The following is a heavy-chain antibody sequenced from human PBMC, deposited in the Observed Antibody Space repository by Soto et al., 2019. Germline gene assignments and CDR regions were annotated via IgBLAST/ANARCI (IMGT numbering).Heavy chain of an antibody. CDR3: AKEWPHYYDSSGYYTN. J-gene: IGHJ4*02. Sequence: PGGSLRLSCAAAGFTFNIHAMSWVRQAPGKGLEWVSTIGSTDIYYADSVKGRFTISRDNSKNILFLQMNSLRADDTAVYYCAKEWPHYYDSSGYYTNWGQGTLVTVSS. D-gene: IGHD3-22*01. V-gene: IGHV3-23*01. CDR2: IGSTDI. CDR1: GFTFNIHA.